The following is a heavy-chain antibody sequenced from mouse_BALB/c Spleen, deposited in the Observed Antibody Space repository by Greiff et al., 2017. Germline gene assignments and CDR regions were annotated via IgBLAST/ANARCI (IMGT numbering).Heavy chain of an antibody. J-gene: IGHJ2*01. Sequence: VQLQQSGAELVRSGASVKLSCTASGFNIKDYYMHWVKQRPEQGLEWIGWIDPENGDTEYAPKFQGKATMTADTSSNTAYLQLSSLTSEDTAVYYCNIHCCGSSYDYWGQGTTLTVSS. CDR3: NIHCCGSSYDY. CDR2: IDPENGDT. CDR1: GFNIKDYY. V-gene: IGHV14-4*02. D-gene: IGHD1-1*01.